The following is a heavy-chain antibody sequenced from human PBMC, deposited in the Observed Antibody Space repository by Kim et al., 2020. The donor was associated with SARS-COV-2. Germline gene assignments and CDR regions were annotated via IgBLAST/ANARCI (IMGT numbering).Heavy chain of an antibody. J-gene: IGHJ6*02. D-gene: IGHD1-1*01. Sequence: AQKFTGRVTMTRNTSISTAYMELSSLRSEDTAVYYCARDVLEYYYYYGMDVWGQGTTVTVSS. V-gene: IGHV1-8*01. CDR3: ARDVLEYYYYYGMDV.